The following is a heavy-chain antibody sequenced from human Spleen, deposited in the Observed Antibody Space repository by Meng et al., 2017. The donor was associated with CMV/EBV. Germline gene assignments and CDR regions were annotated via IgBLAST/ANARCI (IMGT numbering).Heavy chain of an antibody. CDR3: ARGNLYCSTSRCYSMADYYYGMDV. V-gene: IGHV1-69*05. CDR1: GGTFNTYH. D-gene: IGHD2-2*01. Sequence: SVKVSCKASGGTFNTYHIRWVRQAPGQGLEWMGGVIPIFGTAGYAQKFQGRVTITTDEPARTAYMELSSLRSEDTAVYYCARGNLYCSTSRCYSMADYYYGMDVWGQGTTVTVSS. CDR2: VIPIFGTA. J-gene: IGHJ6*02.